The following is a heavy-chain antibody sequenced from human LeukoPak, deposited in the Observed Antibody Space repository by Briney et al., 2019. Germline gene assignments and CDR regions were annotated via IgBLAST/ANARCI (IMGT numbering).Heavy chain of an antibody. CDR3: ASGTHDYGTPTSDY. Sequence: SETLSLTCAVYGGSFSGYFWSWIRQPPGKGLEWIGEINHSGSTNYNPSLKSRVTISVDTSKNHFSLKLRSVTAADTAVYYCASGTHDYGTPTSDYWGQGTLVTVSS. J-gene: IGHJ4*02. V-gene: IGHV4-34*01. D-gene: IGHD4-17*01. CDR1: GGSFSGYF. CDR2: INHSGST.